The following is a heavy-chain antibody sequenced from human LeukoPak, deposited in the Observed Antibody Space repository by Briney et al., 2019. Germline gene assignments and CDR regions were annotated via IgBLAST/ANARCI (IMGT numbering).Heavy chain of an antibody. CDR3: ASPYSGYDYNFDH. Sequence: PGGSLRLSCAASGFTFSSYWMHWVRQAPGKGLVWVSRINSDGSSTSYADSVKGRFTISRDNSKNTLFLQMSSLRTEDTAVYYCASPYSGYDYNFDHWGQGTLVTVSS. V-gene: IGHV3-74*01. D-gene: IGHD5-12*01. CDR1: GFTFSSYW. CDR2: INSDGSST. J-gene: IGHJ4*02.